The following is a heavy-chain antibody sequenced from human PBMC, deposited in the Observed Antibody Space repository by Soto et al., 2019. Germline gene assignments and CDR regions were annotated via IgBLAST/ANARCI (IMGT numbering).Heavy chain of an antibody. D-gene: IGHD3-3*01. Sequence: SETLSLTCTVSGGSISSGGYYWSWIRQHPGKGLEWIGYIYYSGSTYYNPSLKSRVTISVDTSKNQFSLKLSSVTAADTAVYYCARVPPDFQPFDYWGQGTLVTVSS. CDR2: IYYSGST. J-gene: IGHJ4*02. V-gene: IGHV4-31*03. CDR1: GGSISSGGYY. CDR3: ARVPPDFQPFDY.